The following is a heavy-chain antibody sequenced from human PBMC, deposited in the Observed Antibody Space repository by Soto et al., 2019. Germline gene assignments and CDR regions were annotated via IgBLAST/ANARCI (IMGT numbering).Heavy chain of an antibody. CDR1: GFTFSNYD. CDR2: IGTAGDT. D-gene: IGHD2-15*01. V-gene: IGHV3-13*01. Sequence: EVQLLESGGGLVQPGGSLRLSCAASGFTFSNYDMHWVRQVTGKGLEGVSTIGTAGDTYYPGSVKGRFTISRENAKNSLYLQKNSLRAEDTAVYYCARGRLISLYYFDYWGQGTLVTVST. J-gene: IGHJ4*02. CDR3: ARGRLISLYYFDY.